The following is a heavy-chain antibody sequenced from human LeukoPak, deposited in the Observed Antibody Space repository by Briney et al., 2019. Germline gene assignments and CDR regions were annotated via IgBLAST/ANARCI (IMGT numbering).Heavy chain of an antibody. J-gene: IGHJ5*02. CDR2: IYPGDSDT. Sequence: GESLKISCKGSGYSFTSYWIGWVRQMPGKGLEWMGIIYPGDSDTRYSPSFQGQVTISADKSISTAYLQWSSLKASDTAMYYCARRIAAAPWVHNWFDPWGQGTLVTVSS. V-gene: IGHV5-51*01. CDR1: GYSFTSYW. D-gene: IGHD6-13*01. CDR3: ARRIAAAPWVHNWFDP.